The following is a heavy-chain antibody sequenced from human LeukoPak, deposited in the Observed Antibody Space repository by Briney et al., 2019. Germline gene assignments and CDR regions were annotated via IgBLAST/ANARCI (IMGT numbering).Heavy chain of an antibody. Sequence: PGGSLRLSCAASGFTFSSYAMHWVRQAPVKALEWVAVISYDGSNKYYADSVKGRFTISRDNSKNTLYLQMNSLRAEDTAVYYCAREQPGIAVAGTEYFQHWGQGTLVTVSS. J-gene: IGHJ1*01. CDR3: AREQPGIAVAGTEYFQH. CDR1: GFTFSSYA. V-gene: IGHV3-30-3*01. CDR2: ISYDGSNK. D-gene: IGHD6-19*01.